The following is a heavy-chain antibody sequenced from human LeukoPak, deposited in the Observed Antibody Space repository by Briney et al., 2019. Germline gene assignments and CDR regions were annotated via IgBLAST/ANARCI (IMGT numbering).Heavy chain of an antibody. V-gene: IGHV4-30-4*07. D-gene: IGHD6-19*01. Sequence: PSETLSLTCAVSGGSISSGGYSWSWIRQPPGKGLEGFGYIYCSGSTYYNPSLKSRVTISVDTSKNQFSRKLSSVTAADTAVYYWARAEFRSSGWYPDSFDPWGQGTLVTVSS. CDR2: IYCSGST. CDR3: ARAEFRSSGWYPDSFDP. CDR1: GGSISSGGYS. J-gene: IGHJ5*02.